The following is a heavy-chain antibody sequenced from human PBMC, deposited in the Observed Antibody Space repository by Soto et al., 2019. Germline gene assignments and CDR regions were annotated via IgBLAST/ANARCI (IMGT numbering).Heavy chain of an antibody. CDR1: GFSFSSYN. D-gene: IGHD6-25*01. CDR2: ITSTSSTI. J-gene: IGHJ2*01. Sequence: EVQLVESGGGLVQPGGSLRLSCAASGFSFSSYNMNWVRQAPGKGLEWISYITSTSSTIFYADSVKGRFTISRDDAKNSLYLQMNSLRAEDTAVYYCVRVNGYRRWYFELWGRGTLVTVSS. CDR3: VRVNGYRRWYFEL. V-gene: IGHV3-48*01.